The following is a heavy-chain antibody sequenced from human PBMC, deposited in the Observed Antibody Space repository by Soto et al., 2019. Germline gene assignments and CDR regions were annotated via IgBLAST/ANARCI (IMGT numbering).Heavy chain of an antibody. CDR3: ARDCSTSSCYNAGSYYYYGMDV. CDR2: IYASGST. Sequence: PSETLSLTCTVSGGSISSYYWSWIRQPAGKGLEWIGRIYASGSTNYSPSLKGRVTMSLDTSKNQFLLKLSSLTAADTAVYYCARDCSTSSCYNAGSYYYYGMDVWGQGTTVTVSS. J-gene: IGHJ6*02. CDR1: GGSISSYY. D-gene: IGHD2-2*01. V-gene: IGHV4-4*07.